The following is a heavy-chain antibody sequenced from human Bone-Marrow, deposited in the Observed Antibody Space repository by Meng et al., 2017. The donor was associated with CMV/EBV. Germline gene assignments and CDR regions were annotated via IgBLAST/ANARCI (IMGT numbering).Heavy chain of an antibody. D-gene: IGHD3-3*01. CDR2: IIPILGIA. V-gene: IGHV1-69*02. Sequence: SVKVSCKASGGTFSSYTISWVRQAPGQGLEWMGRIIPILGIANYAQKFQGRVTITADKSTSTAYMELSSLRSEDTAVYYCARGRWYYDFWSGYPYFDYWGQGTLVTVSS. CDR3: ARGRWYYDFWSGYPYFDY. J-gene: IGHJ4*02. CDR1: GGTFSSYT.